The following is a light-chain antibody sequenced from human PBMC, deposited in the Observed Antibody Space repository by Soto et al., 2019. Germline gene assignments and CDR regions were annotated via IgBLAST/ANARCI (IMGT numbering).Light chain of an antibody. Sequence: EMVMTQSPATLSVSPGERATLSCRARQSVSRNLAWYQQKPGQTPRLLIYGASTRVTGIPARFSGSGSGTEFTLTRSSLQSEDVAVYYCHQYNKLPPPFGRGTKVVTK. V-gene: IGKV3-15*01. CDR3: HQYNKLPPP. CDR1: QSVSRN. CDR2: GAS. J-gene: IGKJ1*01.